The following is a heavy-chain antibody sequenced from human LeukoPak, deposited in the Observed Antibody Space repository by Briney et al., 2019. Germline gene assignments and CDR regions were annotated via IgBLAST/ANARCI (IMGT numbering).Heavy chain of an antibody. V-gene: IGHV1-24*01. CDR1: GYTLTELS. CDR3: ATDGGNWNEFDC. D-gene: IGHD1-20*01. J-gene: IGHJ4*02. Sequence: GASVKVSRKVSGYTLTELSMHWVRPAPGKGREGMGGFDPEDGETIYAQKFQGRVTMTEDTSTDTAYMELSSLRAEDTAVYYCATDGGNWNEFDCWGQGTLVTVSS. CDR2: FDPEDGET.